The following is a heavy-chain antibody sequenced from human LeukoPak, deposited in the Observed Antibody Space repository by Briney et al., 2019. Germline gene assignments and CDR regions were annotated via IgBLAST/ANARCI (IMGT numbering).Heavy chain of an antibody. J-gene: IGHJ5*02. V-gene: IGHV4-39*07. D-gene: IGHD5-18*01. Sequence: SSYGMHWIRQPPGKGLEWIGSIYYSGTTHCNPSLESRVTISVDTSKNQFSLKLASVTAADTAIYYCAKGAGGFSYYNWFDPWGQGTLVTVSS. CDR3: AKGAGGFSYYNWFDP. CDR1: SSYG. CDR2: IYYSGTT.